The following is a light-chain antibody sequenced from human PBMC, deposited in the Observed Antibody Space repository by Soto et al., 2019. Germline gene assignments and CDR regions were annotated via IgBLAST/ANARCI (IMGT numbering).Light chain of an antibody. J-gene: IGKJ4*01. Sequence: EIVLTQSPGTLSLSPGERATLSCRASQSVSSSSLAWYQQRRGQAPRLLIYGASTRATGIPARFSGTGSGTEFTLTISSLQSEDFAVYYCQQYNNWPPLTFGGGTKVDIK. V-gene: IGKV3-15*01. CDR1: QSVSSSS. CDR3: QQYNNWPPLT. CDR2: GAS.